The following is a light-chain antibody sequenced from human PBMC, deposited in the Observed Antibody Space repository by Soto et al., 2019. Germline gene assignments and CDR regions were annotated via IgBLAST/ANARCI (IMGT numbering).Light chain of an antibody. CDR3: SSYTTSSTQV. CDR1: SSDVGAYNY. Sequence: QSALTQSASVSGSPGQSITISCTGTSSDVGAYNYVSWYQQHPGKAPKLMIYDVTNRPSGVSNRFSGSKSGNTASLTISGLQAEDEADYYCSSYTTSSTQVFGTGTKLTVL. CDR2: DVT. V-gene: IGLV2-14*01. J-gene: IGLJ1*01.